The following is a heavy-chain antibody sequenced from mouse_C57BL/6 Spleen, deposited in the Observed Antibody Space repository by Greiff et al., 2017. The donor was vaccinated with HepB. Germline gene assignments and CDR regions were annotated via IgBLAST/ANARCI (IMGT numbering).Heavy chain of an antibody. Sequence: VQLQQSGAELVRPGTSVKVSCKASGYAFTNYLIEWVKQRPGQGLEWIGVINPGSGGTNYNEKFKGKATLTADKSSSTAYMQLSSLTSEDSAVYFCARDGGYGSSSAWFAYWGQGTLVTVSA. J-gene: IGHJ3*01. CDR1: GYAFTNYL. CDR3: ARDGGYGSSSAWFAY. D-gene: IGHD1-1*01. V-gene: IGHV1-54*01. CDR2: INPGSGGT.